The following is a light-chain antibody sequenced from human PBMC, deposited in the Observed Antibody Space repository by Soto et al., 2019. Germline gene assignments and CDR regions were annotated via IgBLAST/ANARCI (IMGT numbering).Light chain of an antibody. V-gene: IGLV2-23*01. CDR2: EGS. CDR3: CSYAGSSYV. Sequence: QSVLTQPASVSGSPGQSITISCTGTSGDVGSFNLVSWYQQHPGKAPKLIIYEGSKRPSGVPDRFSGSKSDNAASLTVSGLQAEDEADYYCCSYAGSSYVFGSGTKVTVL. CDR1: SGDVGSFNL. J-gene: IGLJ1*01.